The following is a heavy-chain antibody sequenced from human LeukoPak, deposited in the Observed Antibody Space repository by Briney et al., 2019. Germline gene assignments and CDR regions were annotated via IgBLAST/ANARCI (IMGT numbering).Heavy chain of an antibody. CDR2: MNPNSGNT. D-gene: IGHD2-2*01. J-gene: IGHJ4*02. V-gene: IGHV1-8*03. CDR3: ARVGSVPAAIGYYFDY. CDR1: GYIFTSYD. Sequence: GASVKVSCKASGYIFTSYDINWVRQATGQGLEWMGWMNPNSGNTGYAQKFQGRVTITRNTSISTAYMELSSLRSEDTAVYYCARVGSVPAAIGYYFDYWGQGTLVTVSS.